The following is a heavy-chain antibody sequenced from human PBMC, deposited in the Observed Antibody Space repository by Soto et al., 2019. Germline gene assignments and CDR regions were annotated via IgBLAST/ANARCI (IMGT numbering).Heavy chain of an antibody. J-gene: IGHJ5*02. D-gene: IGHD2-21*01. CDR1: GYTFSRYG. Sequence: AASVKVSCKASGYTFSRYGIMWVRQAPGQGLEWMGWISAYNGNTNSAEKLRGRLTMTTDASTTTAYMELRGLRSDDTAIYYCARDQGFRVVINSNWFDPWGQGTLVTVSS. CDR2: ISAYNGNT. CDR3: ARDQGFRVVINSNWFDP. V-gene: IGHV1-18*01.